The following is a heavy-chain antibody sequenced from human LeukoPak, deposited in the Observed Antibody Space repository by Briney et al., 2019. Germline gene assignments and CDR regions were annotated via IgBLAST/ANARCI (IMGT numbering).Heavy chain of an antibody. D-gene: IGHD3-22*01. CDR1: GGSFSGYY. Sequence: PSETLSLTCAVYGGSFSGYYWSWIRQPPGKGLEWLGEINHSGSTNYNPSLKSRVPISVDTSKNQFSLKLSSVTAADTAVYYCARGGMFDSSGYHDYWGQGTLVTVSS. CDR3: ARGGMFDSSGYHDY. CDR2: INHSGST. V-gene: IGHV4-34*01. J-gene: IGHJ4*02.